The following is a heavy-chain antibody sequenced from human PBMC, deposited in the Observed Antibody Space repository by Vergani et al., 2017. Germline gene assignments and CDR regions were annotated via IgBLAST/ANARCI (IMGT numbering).Heavy chain of an antibody. CDR1: GGSISSSSYY. CDR2: IYYSGST. Sequence: QLQLQESGPGVVKPSETLSLTCTVSGGSISSSSYYWGWIRQPPGKGLEWIGIIYYSGSTYYNPSLKSRVTIFVDASKNQFSLKLSSVTAADTAVYYCAREKNVLRFLEWLPRAFDIWGQGTMVTVSS. D-gene: IGHD3-3*01. J-gene: IGHJ3*02. CDR3: AREKNVLRFLEWLPRAFDI. V-gene: IGHV4-39*01.